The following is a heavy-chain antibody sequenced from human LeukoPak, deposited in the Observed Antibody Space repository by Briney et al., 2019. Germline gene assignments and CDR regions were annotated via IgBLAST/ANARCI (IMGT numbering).Heavy chain of an antibody. D-gene: IGHD5-24*01. CDR3: AGWGLERIRRDY. V-gene: IGHV4-30-2*01. Sequence: SETLSLTCAVSGGSVGSGGYSWSWIRQPPGKGLECIGYIYHSGSTYYNPSLKSRVTISVDTSKNQFSLKLSSVTAADTAVYYCAGWGLERIRRDYWGQGTLVTVSS. CDR2: IYHSGST. J-gene: IGHJ4*02. CDR1: GGSVGSGGYS.